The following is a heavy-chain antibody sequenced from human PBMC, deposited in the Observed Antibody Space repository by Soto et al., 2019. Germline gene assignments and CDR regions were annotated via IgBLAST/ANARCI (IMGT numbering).Heavy chain of an antibody. V-gene: IGHV3-48*03. D-gene: IGHD2-2*01. CDR1: GLTFRSYE. CDR3: ARSTGTESRGMDV. CDR2: ISSSGTTI. J-gene: IGHJ6*02. Sequence: PGGSLRLSCAASGLTFRSYEMNWVRQAPGKGLEWISYISSSGTTIYNAGSVKGRFTISRDNAKNSQYLQMNNLRAEDTALYCARSTGTESRGMDVWGQATTVTVSS.